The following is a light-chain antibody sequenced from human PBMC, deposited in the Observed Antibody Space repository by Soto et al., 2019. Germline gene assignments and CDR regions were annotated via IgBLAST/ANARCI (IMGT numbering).Light chain of an antibody. CDR2: GAS. CDR1: QSVSRT. Sequence: ETVMTQSPASLSVSRGQRATLSCRASQSVSRTLAWYQHKPGQAPRLLIYGASTRATGIPARFSGRGSGTDFILTINSLQSEDVAAYYCQWYDSWRYTLGQGTKVDIK. J-gene: IGKJ2*01. CDR3: QWYDSWRYT. V-gene: IGKV3-15*01.